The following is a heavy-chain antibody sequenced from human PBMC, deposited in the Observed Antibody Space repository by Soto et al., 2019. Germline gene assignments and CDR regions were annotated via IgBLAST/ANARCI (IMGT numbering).Heavy chain of an antibody. V-gene: IGHV4-34*01. CDR2: INHTGST. J-gene: IGHJ4*02. Sequence: WIWIRQPPGKGLEWIGEINHTGSTNYNPSLKSRLTMSVDTSRKRFSLRLSSVAAADTAVYYCARGGRRDSAYDYGYWGQGTLVTVSS. CDR3: ARGGRRDSAYDYGY. D-gene: IGHD5-12*01.